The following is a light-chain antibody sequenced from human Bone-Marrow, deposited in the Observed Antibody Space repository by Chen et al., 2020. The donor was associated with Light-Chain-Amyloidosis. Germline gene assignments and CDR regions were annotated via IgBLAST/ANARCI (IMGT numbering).Light chain of an antibody. CDR2: RNN. CDR1: SSNIGSNY. Sequence: QSVLTQPPSASGTPGQRVTISCSGSSSNIGSNYVYWYQQLPGTAPKLLIYRNNQRPSGVPDRVSGSKSGTSASLAISGLRSEDEAAYYCAARDDSLSGWVFGGGTKLTVL. CDR3: AARDDSLSGWV. J-gene: IGLJ3*02. V-gene: IGLV1-47*01.